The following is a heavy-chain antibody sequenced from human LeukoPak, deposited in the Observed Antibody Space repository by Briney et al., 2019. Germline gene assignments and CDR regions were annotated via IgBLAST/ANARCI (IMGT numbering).Heavy chain of an antibody. Sequence: VASVKVSCKASGGTFSSYAISWVRQAPGQGLEWMGGIIPIFGTTNYAQKFQGRVTITADESTSTAYMELSSLRSEDTAVYYCARARGVTANYRFDPWGQGTLVTVSS. J-gene: IGHJ5*02. CDR3: ARARGVTANYRFDP. CDR2: IIPIFGTT. CDR1: GGTFSSYA. V-gene: IGHV1-69*13. D-gene: IGHD2-21*02.